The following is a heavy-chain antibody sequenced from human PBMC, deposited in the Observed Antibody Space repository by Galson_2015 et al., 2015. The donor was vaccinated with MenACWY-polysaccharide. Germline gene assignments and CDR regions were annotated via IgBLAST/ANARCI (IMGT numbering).Heavy chain of an antibody. Sequence: SLRLSCAASGFTFSSYAIHWVRQAPGKGLEWVAVISYDGGNKYYADSVKGRSTISRDNSKNTLYMQMNSLRVEDTAVYYCARSYCSRTSCDGMDVWGQGTTVTVSS. J-gene: IGHJ6*02. V-gene: IGHV3-30*04. CDR2: ISYDGGNK. CDR3: ARSYCSRTSCDGMDV. D-gene: IGHD2-2*01. CDR1: GFTFSSYA.